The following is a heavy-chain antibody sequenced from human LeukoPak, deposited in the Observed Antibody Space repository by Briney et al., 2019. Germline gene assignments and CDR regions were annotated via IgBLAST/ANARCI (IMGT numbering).Heavy chain of an antibody. J-gene: IGHJ4*02. Sequence: SETLSLTCGVSGDSIRSSIYYWGWTRHPPATAPQWIGIVYYDGSAYYNPSLKSRVTISVDTSKNQLSLKLSSVTAADTAVYYCARPLTRGGTYYVWGQGTLVTVSS. CDR2: VYYDGSA. CDR1: GDSIRSSIYY. D-gene: IGHD1-26*01. CDR3: ARPLTRGGTYYV. V-gene: IGHV4-39*01.